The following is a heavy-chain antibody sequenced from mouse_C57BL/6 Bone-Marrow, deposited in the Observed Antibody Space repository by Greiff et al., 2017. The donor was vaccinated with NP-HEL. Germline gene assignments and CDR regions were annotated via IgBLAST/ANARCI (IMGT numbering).Heavy chain of an antibody. Sequence: EVNVVESGGGLVQPGGSMKLSCVASGFTFTNYWMNWVRQSPEKGLEWVAQIRLKSDNYATHYAVSVKGRFTISRDDSKSSVYLQMNNLRAEDTGIYYCTTGTGFADWGKGTLVTVAA. J-gene: IGHJ3*01. CDR2: IRLKSDNYAT. CDR1: GFTFTNYW. V-gene: IGHV6-3*01. CDR3: TTGTGFAD. D-gene: IGHD4-1*01.